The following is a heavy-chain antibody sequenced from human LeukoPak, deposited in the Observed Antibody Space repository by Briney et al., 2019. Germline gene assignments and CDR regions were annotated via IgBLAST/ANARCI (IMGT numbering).Heavy chain of an antibody. D-gene: IGHD1-1*01. Sequence: GGSLRLSCAASGFTFRDYAMTWIRQAPGKGLEWISYIKKRSAATYYADSVAGRFVISRDNAKNSLNLHLTNLRVEDTATYFCARIWSARDWFDPWGQGT. CDR1: GFTFRDYA. CDR2: IKKRSAAT. V-gene: IGHV3-11*01. J-gene: IGHJ5*02. CDR3: ARIWSARDWFDP.